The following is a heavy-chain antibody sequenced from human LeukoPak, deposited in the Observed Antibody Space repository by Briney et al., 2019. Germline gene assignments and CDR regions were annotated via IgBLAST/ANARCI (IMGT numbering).Heavy chain of an antibody. V-gene: IGHV1-2*02. J-gene: IGHJ3*02. CDR3: ARDDYDSSGYYYEKDAFDI. CDR1: GYTFTGYY. CDR2: INPNSGGT. Sequence: ASVKVSCKASGYTFTGYYMHWVRQAPGQGLEWMGWINPNSGGTNYAQKFQGRVTMTRDTSISTAYRELSRLRSDDTAVYYCARDDYDSSGYYYEKDAFDIWGQGTMVTVSS. D-gene: IGHD3-22*01.